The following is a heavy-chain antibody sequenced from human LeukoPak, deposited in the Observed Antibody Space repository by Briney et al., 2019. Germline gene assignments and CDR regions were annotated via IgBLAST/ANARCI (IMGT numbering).Heavy chain of an antibody. CDR3: AKTASSTLLWFGESRYFDY. J-gene: IGHJ4*02. Sequence: GGSLRLSCAASGFTFSNYAMSWVRQAPGKGLEWGSDISASGGSTLYGDSVKGRFTISRDTSKNTLYLHMNSLRAGDTAVYYCAKTASSTLLWFGESRYFDYWGPGTLVTVSS. CDR2: ISASGGST. V-gene: IGHV3-23*01. CDR1: GFTFSNYA. D-gene: IGHD3-10*01.